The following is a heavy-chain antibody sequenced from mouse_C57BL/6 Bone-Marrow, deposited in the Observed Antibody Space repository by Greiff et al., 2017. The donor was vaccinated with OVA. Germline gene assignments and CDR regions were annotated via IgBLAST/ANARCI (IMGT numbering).Heavy chain of an antibody. CDR2: IHPNSGST. J-gene: IGHJ1*03. CDR1: GYTFTSYW. Sequence: VQLQQPGAELVKPGASVKLSCKASGYTFTSYWMHWVKQRPGQGLEWIGMIHPNSGSTNYNEKFKSKATLTVDKSSSTAYMQLSSLTSEDSAVYYCASYYYGSSYRWYFDVWGTGTTVTVSS. CDR3: ASYYYGSSYRWYFDV. V-gene: IGHV1-64*01. D-gene: IGHD1-1*01.